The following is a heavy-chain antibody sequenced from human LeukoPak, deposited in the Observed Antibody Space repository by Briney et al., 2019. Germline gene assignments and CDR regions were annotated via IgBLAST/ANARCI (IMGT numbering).Heavy chain of an antibody. CDR2: ISGSGGST. CDR3: AKVGGIQRWLNEWVALWY. V-gene: IGHV3-23*01. D-gene: IGHD5-18*01. CDR1: GFTFSSYA. Sequence: GGSLRLSCAASGFTFSSYAMSWVRQAPGKGLEWVSAISGSGGSTYYADSVKGRFTISRDNSKNTLYLQMNSLRAEDTAVYYCAKVGGIQRWLNEWVALWYWGQGTLVTVSS. J-gene: IGHJ4*02.